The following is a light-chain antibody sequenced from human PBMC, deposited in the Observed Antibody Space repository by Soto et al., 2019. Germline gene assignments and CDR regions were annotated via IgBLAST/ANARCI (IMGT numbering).Light chain of an antibody. V-gene: IGLV2-11*01. CDR2: NVA. CDR3: SAYAGSSAPVL. Sequence: QSVLTQPRSVSGSPGQSVTISCTGTRSDVGTYNYVSWYQQRPGQVPKLILFNVAKRPSGVPDRFSGSKSGNTASLTISGLQAGDEAAYYCSAYAGSSAPVLFGGGTKLTVL. J-gene: IGLJ2*01. CDR1: RSDVGTYNY.